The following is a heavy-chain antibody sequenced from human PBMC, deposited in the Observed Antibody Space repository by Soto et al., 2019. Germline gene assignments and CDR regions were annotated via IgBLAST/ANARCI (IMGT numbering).Heavy chain of an antibody. D-gene: IGHD3-3*01. V-gene: IGHV3-23*01. CDR3: AKGGLTIFGVVTLFDY. CDR2: ISGSGGST. J-gene: IGHJ4*02. CDR1: GFTFSSYA. Sequence: GGSLRLSCAASGFTFSSYAMSWVRQAPGKGLEWVSAISGSGGSTYYADSVKGRFTISRDNSKNTLYLQMNSLRAEDTAVYYCAKGGLTIFGVVTLFDYWGQGTLVTVSS.